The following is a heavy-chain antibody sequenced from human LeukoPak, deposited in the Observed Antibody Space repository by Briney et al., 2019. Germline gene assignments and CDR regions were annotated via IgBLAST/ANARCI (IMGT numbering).Heavy chain of an antibody. J-gene: IGHJ3*02. CDR3: ARGRDYHGSGSYYDAFEI. Sequence: PGASVKVSCKASGYTFTSYDINWVRQATGQGLEWMGGMNPNSGNTDYAQKYQGRVTMTKNTSIRTAYNELSSLSSEDTAVYYCARGRDYHGSGSYYDAFEIWGQGTLVTVSS. CDR1: GYTFTSYD. V-gene: IGHV1-8*01. CDR2: MNPNSGNT. D-gene: IGHD3-10*01.